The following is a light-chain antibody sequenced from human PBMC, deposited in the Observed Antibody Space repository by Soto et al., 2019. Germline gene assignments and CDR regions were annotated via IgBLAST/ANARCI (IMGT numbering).Light chain of an antibody. V-gene: IGLV2-11*01. J-gene: IGLJ1*01. CDR3: RSYGGTFYV. Sequence: QSALTQPRSVSGSPGQSVTISCTGTSSDVDDYNYVSWFQQHPGKAPKLMIYDVSERPSGVPDRFSGSKSGNTASLTISGLQAEDEADYYCRSYGGTFYVFGTGTKVTVL. CDR2: DVS. CDR1: SSDVDDYNY.